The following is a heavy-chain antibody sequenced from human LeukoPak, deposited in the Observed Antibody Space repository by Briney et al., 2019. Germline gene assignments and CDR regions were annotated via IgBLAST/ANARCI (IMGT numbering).Heavy chain of an antibody. D-gene: IGHD3-9*01. CDR2: ISWNSGSI. Sequence: PGGSLRLSCAASGFTFDDYAMHWVRQAPGKGLEWVSGISWNSGSIGYADSVKGRFTISRDNAKNSLYLQMNSLRAEDTALYYRAKDGIRYFDPFDYWGQGTLVTVSS. CDR3: AKDGIRYFDPFDY. CDR1: GFTFDDYA. V-gene: IGHV3-9*01. J-gene: IGHJ4*02.